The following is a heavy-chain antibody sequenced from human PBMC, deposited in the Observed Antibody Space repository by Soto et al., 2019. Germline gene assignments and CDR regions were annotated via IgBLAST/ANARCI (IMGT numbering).Heavy chain of an antibody. J-gene: IGHJ4*02. CDR1: GFSLSTSGMC. V-gene: IGHV2-70*01. D-gene: IGHD1-1*01. CDR2: IDWDDDK. CDR3: TRVTGTANYFDY. Sequence: SGPTLVNPTQTLTLTCTFSGFSLSTSGMCVSWIRQPPGKALEWLALIDWDDDKYYSTSLKTRLTISKDTSKNQVVLTMTNMDPVDTATYYCTRVTGTANYFDYWGQGTLVTVSS.